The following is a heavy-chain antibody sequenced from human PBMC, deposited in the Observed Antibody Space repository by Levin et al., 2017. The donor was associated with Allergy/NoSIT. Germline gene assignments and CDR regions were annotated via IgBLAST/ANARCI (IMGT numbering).Heavy chain of an antibody. CDR1: GFTFSSYA. J-gene: IGHJ3*02. CDR3: ARETGSAFDI. V-gene: IGHV3-30-3*01. CDR2: ISYDGSNK. Sequence: GGSLRLSCAASGFTFSSYAMHWVRQAPGKGLEWVAVISYDGSNKYYADSMKGRFTISRDNSKNTLYLQMNSLRAEDTAVYYCARETGSAFDIWGQGTMVTVSS. D-gene: IGHD3-9*01.